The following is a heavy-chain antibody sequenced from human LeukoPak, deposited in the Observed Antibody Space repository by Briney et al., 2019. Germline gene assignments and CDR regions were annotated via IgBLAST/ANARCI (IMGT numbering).Heavy chain of an antibody. J-gene: IGHJ5*02. CDR3: ARVGEGAAAGTFWFDP. Sequence: SETLSLTCTVSGGSISSYYWSWIRQPPGKGLKWIGNIYYSGYTTYSPSLRSRVTISVDTSKNQFSLKLSSVTAADTAVYYCARVGEGAAAGTFWFDPWGQGTLVTVSS. CDR2: IYYSGYT. CDR1: GGSISSYY. V-gene: IGHV4-59*01. D-gene: IGHD6-13*01.